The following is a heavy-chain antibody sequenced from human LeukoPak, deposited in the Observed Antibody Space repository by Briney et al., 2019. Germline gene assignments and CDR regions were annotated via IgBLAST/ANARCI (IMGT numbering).Heavy chain of an antibody. CDR2: IDWDDDK. CDR3: ARSYSSSWYFDY. V-gene: IGHV2-70*04. CDR1: GFSLSTSGMR. D-gene: IGHD6-13*01. Sequence: SGPTLVNPTQTLTLTCTFSGFSLSTSGMRVSWIRQPPGKALEWLARIDWDDDKFYSTSLKTRLTISKDTSKDQVVLTMTNMDPVDTATYYCARSYSSSWYFDYWGQGTLVTVSS. J-gene: IGHJ4*02.